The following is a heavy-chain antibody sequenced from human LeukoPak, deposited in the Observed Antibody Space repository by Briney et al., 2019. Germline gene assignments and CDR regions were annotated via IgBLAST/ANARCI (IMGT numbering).Heavy chain of an antibody. V-gene: IGHV3-7*01. CDR2: IKQDGSEK. CDR1: GFTFSSYW. Sequence: GGSLRLSCAASGFTFSSYWMSWVRQAPGKGLEWVANIKQDGSEKYYVDSVKGRFTISRDNAKNSLYLQMNSLRAEDTAVYYCARDYIAAAGSTRADAFDIWGQGTMVTVSS. D-gene: IGHD6-13*01. CDR3: ARDYIAAAGSTRADAFDI. J-gene: IGHJ3*02.